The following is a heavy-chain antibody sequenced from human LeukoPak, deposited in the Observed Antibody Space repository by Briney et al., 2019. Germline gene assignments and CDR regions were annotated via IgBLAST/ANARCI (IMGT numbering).Heavy chain of an antibody. J-gene: IGHJ3*02. V-gene: IGHV3-21*01. CDR3: ARVRSNYGSDAFDI. D-gene: IGHD4-11*01. Sequence: SGGSLRLSCAASGFTFSSYSMNWVRQAPGKGLEWVSSISSSSSYIYYADSVKGRFTISRDNAKNSLYLQMNSLRAEDTAVYYCARVRSNYGSDAFDIWGQGTMVTVSS. CDR2: ISSSSSYI. CDR1: GFTFSSYS.